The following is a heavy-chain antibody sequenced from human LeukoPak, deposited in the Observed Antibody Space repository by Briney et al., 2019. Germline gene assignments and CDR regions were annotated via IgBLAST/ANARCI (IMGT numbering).Heavy chain of an antibody. V-gene: IGHV3-21*01. Sequence: GRSLRLSCVASGFTLSTDRMNWVRQAPGKGLEWVSTIYSGSDYIYYADSVRGRFTISRDNAKNSLYLQMNSLRVEDTAVYYCARDLPVSGAYHNFDCWGQGTLVTVSS. CDR2: IYSGSDYI. J-gene: IGHJ4*02. CDR3: ARDLPVSGAYHNFDC. CDR1: GFTLSTDR. D-gene: IGHD4/OR15-4a*01.